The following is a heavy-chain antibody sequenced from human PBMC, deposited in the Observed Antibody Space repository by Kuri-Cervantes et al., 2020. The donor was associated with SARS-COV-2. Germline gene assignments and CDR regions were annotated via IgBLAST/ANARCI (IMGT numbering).Heavy chain of an antibody. V-gene: IGHV1-24*01. CDR2: FDPEDGET. Sequence: ASVKVSCKVSGYTLTELSMHWVRQAPGKGLEWMGGFDPEDGETIYAQRFRGRVTMTEDTSTDTAYMELSSLRSEDTAVYYCATLEQLGNYYYYYYYMDVWGKGTTVTVSS. CDR1: GYTLTELS. CDR3: ATLEQLGNYYYYYYYMDV. D-gene: IGHD6-6*01. J-gene: IGHJ6*03.